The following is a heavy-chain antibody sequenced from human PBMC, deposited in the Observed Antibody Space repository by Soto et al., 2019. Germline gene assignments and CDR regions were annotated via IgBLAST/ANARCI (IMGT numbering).Heavy chain of an antibody. V-gene: IGHV1-18*04. J-gene: IGHJ6*02. CDR3: ASDREYSYGYGMDV. D-gene: IGHD5-18*01. CDR2: ISVYTGNT. Sequence: ASVKVSCKASGFAFSSYGISWVRQAPGQGLEWVGWISVYTGNTMYAQKFQGRVTLTTDTSTSTAHMEVRSLRSDDTTVYYCASDREYSYGYGMDVWGQGTTVTVSS. CDR1: GFAFSSYG.